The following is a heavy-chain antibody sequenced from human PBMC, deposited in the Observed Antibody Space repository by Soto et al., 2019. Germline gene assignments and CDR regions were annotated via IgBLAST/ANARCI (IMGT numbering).Heavy chain of an antibody. CDR1: GGSISSGGYY. Sequence: QVQLQESGPGLVKPSQTLSLTCTVSGGSISSGGYYWSWIRQHPGKGLEWIGYIYYSGSTYYNPSLKSRVTISVDTSKNQFSLKLSSVTAADTDVYYCARWGYSYGDYGLDYWGQGTLATVSS. CDR2: IYYSGST. V-gene: IGHV4-31*03. CDR3: ARWGYSYGDYGLDY. J-gene: IGHJ4*02. D-gene: IGHD5-18*01.